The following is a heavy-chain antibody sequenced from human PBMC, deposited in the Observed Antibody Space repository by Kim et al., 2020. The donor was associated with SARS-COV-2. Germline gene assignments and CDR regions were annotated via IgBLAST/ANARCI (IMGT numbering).Heavy chain of an antibody. V-gene: IGHV7-4-1*02. J-gene: IGHJ4*02. CDR1: GYTFTNNA. D-gene: IGHD3-16*02. Sequence: ASVKVSCKASGYTFTNNAISWVRQAPGQGLEWMGWINTDTGNPTYAQAFTRRFVFSVDTSVTTVYLQISSLEAEDTALYYCARVIWGTYRYTDYWGQGTL. CDR3: ARVIWGTYRYTDY. CDR2: INTDTGNP.